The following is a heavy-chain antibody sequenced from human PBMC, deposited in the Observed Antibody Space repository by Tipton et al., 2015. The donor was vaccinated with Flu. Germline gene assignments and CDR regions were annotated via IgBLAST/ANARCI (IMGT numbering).Heavy chain of an antibody. D-gene: IGHD3-3*01. CDR1: GFTFSSYS. J-gene: IGHJ6*02. Sequence: AASGFTFSSYSMNWVRQAPGKGLEWVSSISSSSSYIYYADSVKGRFTISRDNAKNSLYLQMNSLRAEDTTVYYCARDLPGGGADFWSDYYSPYGMDVWGQGTTVTVSS. V-gene: IGHV3-21*01. CDR2: ISSSSSYI. CDR3: ARDLPGGGADFWSDYYSPYGMDV.